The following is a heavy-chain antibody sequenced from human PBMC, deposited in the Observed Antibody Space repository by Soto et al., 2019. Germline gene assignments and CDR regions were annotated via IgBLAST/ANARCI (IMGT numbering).Heavy chain of an antibody. CDR1: GGSISSYY. CDR2: FYYSGST. Sequence: SETLSLTCTVSGGSISSYYWSWIRQPPGKGLEWIGYFYYSGSTNYNPSLRSRVSISVDTYKNQFSLKLSSVTAADTAVYYCARGTLTSYFDYWGQGTMVTVSS. V-gene: IGHV4-59*01. J-gene: IGHJ4*02. CDR3: ARGTLTSYFDY.